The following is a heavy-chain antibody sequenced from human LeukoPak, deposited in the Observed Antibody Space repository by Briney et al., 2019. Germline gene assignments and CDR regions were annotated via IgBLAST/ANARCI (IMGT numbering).Heavy chain of an antibody. CDR2: INHSGST. D-gene: IGHD3-3*01. Sequence: SETLSLTCAVYGGSFSGYYWSWIRQPPGKGLEWIGEINHSGSTNYNPSLKSRVTISVDTSKNQFSLKLRSVTAADTAVYYCARARRDYDYWLPGYYFDYWGQGTLVTVSS. CDR1: GGSFSGYY. J-gene: IGHJ4*02. V-gene: IGHV4-34*01. CDR3: ARARRDYDYWLPGYYFDY.